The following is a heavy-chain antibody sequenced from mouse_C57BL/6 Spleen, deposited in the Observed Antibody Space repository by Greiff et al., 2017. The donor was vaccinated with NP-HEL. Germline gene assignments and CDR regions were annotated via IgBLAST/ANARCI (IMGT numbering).Heavy chain of an antibody. CDR3: ARHGDWPHFDY. V-gene: IGHV5-6*01. Sequence: EVMLVESGGDLVKPGGSLKLSCAASGFTFSSYGMSWVRQTPDKRLEWVATISSGGSYTYYPDSVKGRFTISRDNAKNTLYLQMSSLKSEDTAMYYCARHGDWPHFDYWGQGTTLTVSS. J-gene: IGHJ2*01. CDR2: ISSGGSYT. CDR1: GFTFSSYG. D-gene: IGHD4-1*01.